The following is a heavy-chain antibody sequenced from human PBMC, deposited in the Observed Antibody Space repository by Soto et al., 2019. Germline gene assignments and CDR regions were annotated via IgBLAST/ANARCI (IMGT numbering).Heavy chain of an antibody. J-gene: IGHJ4*02. CDR2: ISGNGGST. Sequence: PGGSLRLSCAASGFTFSSYAMSWVRQAPGKGLEWVSAISGNGGSTYYADSVKGRFTISRDNSKNTLYLQMNSLRAEDTAVYYCAKDIPDIVVVPAAWNYFDYWGQGTLVTVSS. V-gene: IGHV3-23*01. D-gene: IGHD2-2*01. CDR1: GFTFSSYA. CDR3: AKDIPDIVVVPAAWNYFDY.